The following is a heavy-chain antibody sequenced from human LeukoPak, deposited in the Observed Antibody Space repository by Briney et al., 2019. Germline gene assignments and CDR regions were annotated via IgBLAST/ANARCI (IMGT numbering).Heavy chain of an antibody. J-gene: IGHJ4*02. Sequence: GGSLRLSCAASGFTFSSYAMHWVRQAPGKGLEWVAVISYDGSNKYYADSVKGRFTISRDNSKNTLYLQMNSLRAEDTAVYYCARDIGSSGYYYEGFDYWGQGTLVTVSS. CDR1: GFTFSSYA. V-gene: IGHV3-30*04. CDR2: ISYDGSNK. CDR3: ARDIGSSGYYYEGFDY. D-gene: IGHD3-22*01.